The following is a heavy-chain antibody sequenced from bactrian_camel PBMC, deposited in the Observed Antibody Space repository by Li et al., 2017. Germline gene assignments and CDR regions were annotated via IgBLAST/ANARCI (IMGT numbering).Heavy chain of an antibody. D-gene: IGHD2*01. CDR3: VAESEWQPLVDGCSPSHFCV. V-gene: IGHV3S53*01. CDR2: IEADGTV. Sequence: HVQLVESGGGSVQAGGSLRLSCAASASAASSDCMAWFRQPPGKEREGIAGIEADGTVRCTDAVKGRFTISQDNAKSTVYLQMNSLKSEDTAVYYCVAESEWQPLVDGCSPSHFCVWDQGTQVTVS. J-gene: IGHJ4*01. CDR1: ASAASSDC.